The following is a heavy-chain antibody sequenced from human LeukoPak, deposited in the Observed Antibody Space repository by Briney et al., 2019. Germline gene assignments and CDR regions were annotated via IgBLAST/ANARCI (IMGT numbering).Heavy chain of an antibody. CDR2: VYPGDSDI. CDR1: GYSFTTYW. D-gene: IGHD4-23*01. V-gene: IGHV5-51*01. J-gene: IGHJ4*02. CDR3: ARYYGGLLDY. Sequence: GESLKISCQASGYSFTTYWIAWVRQLPGKSLEWMGRVYPGDSDITYSPSFQGQVTISADRSINTAYLQWSSLKASDSAMYYCARYYGGLLDYWGQGTLVTVSS.